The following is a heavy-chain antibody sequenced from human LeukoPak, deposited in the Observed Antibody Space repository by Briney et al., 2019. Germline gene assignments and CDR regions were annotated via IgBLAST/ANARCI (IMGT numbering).Heavy chain of an antibody. J-gene: IGHJ5*02. V-gene: IGHV3-23*01. CDR1: GFTFSSYA. D-gene: IGHD1-26*01. Sequence: SGGSLRLSCAASGFTFSSYAMSWVRQAPGKGLEWVSAISGSGGSTYYADSVKGRFTNSRDNSKNTLYLQMNSLRAEDTAVYYCAKDPKNLVGANWFDPWGQGTLVTVSS. CDR3: AKDPKNLVGANWFDP. CDR2: ISGSGGST.